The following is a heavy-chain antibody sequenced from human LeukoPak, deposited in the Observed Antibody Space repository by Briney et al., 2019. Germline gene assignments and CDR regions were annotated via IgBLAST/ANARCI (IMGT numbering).Heavy chain of an antibody. CDR3: ARHLLEPVLRFLEWFDY. V-gene: IGHV4-39*01. CDR1: SGSISSSSYY. CDR2: IYYSGST. Sequence: KTSETLSLTCTVSSGSISSSSYYWGWIRQPPGKGLEWIGSIYYSGSTYYNPSLKSRVTISVDTSKNQFSLKLSSVTAADTAVYYCARHLLEPVLRFLEWFDYWGQGTLVTVSS. J-gene: IGHJ4*02. D-gene: IGHD3-3*01.